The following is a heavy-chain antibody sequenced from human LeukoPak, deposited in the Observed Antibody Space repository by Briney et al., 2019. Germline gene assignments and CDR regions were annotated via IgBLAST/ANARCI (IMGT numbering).Heavy chain of an antibody. V-gene: IGHV3-48*04. CDR3: ARDISAFTFDS. CDR2: ITSSSSTI. Sequence: GSLRLSCAASGFTFSSYNMNWVRQAPGKGLEWVSFITSSSSTIYYADSVKGRFTISRDNAKNSLYLQMNSLRAEDTAVYYCARDISAFTFDSWGQGTLVTVSS. CDR1: GFTFSSYN. J-gene: IGHJ5*01.